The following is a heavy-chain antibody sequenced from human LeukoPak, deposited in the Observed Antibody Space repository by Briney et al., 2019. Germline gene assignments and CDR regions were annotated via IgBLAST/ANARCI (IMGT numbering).Heavy chain of an antibody. V-gene: IGHV4-38-2*02. J-gene: IGHJ4*02. Sequence: SQTLSLTCTVSGGSISSGYYWGWIRQPPGKGLEWIGSIYHSGSTYYNPSLKSRVTISVDTSKNQFSLKLSSVTAADTAAYYCARVIQLWFPSYYFDYWGQPTLVTVSS. D-gene: IGHD5-18*01. CDR1: GGSISSGYY. CDR3: ARVIQLWFPSYYFDY. CDR2: IYHSGST.